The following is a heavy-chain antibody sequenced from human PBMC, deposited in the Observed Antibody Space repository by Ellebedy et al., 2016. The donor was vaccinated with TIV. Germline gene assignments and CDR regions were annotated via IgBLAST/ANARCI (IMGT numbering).Heavy chain of an antibody. J-gene: IGHJ5*02. Sequence: MPSETLSLTCAIYGGSFSGYYWIWIRQPPGKGLEWIWEVNRSGSTRYNPSLKTRVTTSPDTSKNQFPLKLTSVTAADTAVYYCARVAYGSGEGSGFDPWGQGTLVTVSS. D-gene: IGHD3-10*01. CDR2: VNRSGST. CDR3: ARVAYGSGEGSGFDP. V-gene: IGHV4-34*01. CDR1: GGSFSGYY.